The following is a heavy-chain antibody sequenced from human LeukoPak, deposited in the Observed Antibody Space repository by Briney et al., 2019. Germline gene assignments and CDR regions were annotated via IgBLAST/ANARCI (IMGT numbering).Heavy chain of an antibody. J-gene: IGHJ4*02. CDR2: INPNSGGT. Sequence: GASVKVSCKASGYTFTGYYMHWVRQAPGQGLEWMGWINPNSGGTNYAQKFQGRVTMTRDTSISTAYMELSRLRSDDTAVYYCARLATLTMVRGVIPNDWGQGTLVTVSS. CDR1: GYTFTGYY. CDR3: ARLATLTMVRGVIPND. D-gene: IGHD3-10*01. V-gene: IGHV1-2*02.